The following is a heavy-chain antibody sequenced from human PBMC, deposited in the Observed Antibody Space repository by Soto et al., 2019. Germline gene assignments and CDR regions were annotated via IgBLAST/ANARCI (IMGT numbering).Heavy chain of an antibody. Sequence: QVQLVESGGGLVKPGGSLRLSCAASGFPFSDYDMSWIHQAPEKRPEWFSYIISSGSTIYYADSVKACFTISRDNAKNSLYLESNSRRDEDTTVYYFARDGEYSGYDTLCAAFDIWGQGTMVAVSS. J-gene: IGHJ3*02. CDR2: IISSGSTI. V-gene: IGHV3-11*01. D-gene: IGHD5-12*01. CDR1: GFPFSDYD. CDR3: ARDGEYSGYDTLCAAFDI.